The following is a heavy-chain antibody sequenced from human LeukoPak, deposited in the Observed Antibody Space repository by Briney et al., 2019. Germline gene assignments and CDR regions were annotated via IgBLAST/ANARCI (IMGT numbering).Heavy chain of an antibody. Sequence: GASVKVSCKASGYTFTSYYMHWVRQAPGQGLEWMGIINPSGGSTSYAQKFQGRVTMTRDTSTSTVYMELSSLRSGDTAVYYCARAYSSGWYGGRDYYYYYMGVWGKGTTVTGSS. D-gene: IGHD6-19*01. CDR2: INPSGGST. J-gene: IGHJ6*03. CDR1: GYTFTSYY. CDR3: ARAYSSGWYGGRDYYYYYMGV. V-gene: IGHV1-46*01.